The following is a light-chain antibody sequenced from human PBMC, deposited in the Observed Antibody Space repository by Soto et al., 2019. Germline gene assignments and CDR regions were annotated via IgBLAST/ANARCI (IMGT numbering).Light chain of an antibody. CDR1: QSLVYSDGNTY. CDR3: MQFAHFPRT. CDR2: PIS. J-gene: IGKJ1*01. Sequence: DVVLTQTPLSSPVTLGQPASISCRSSQSLVYSDGNTYLSWLQQRPGQPPRLLIYPISNRFSGVPERFSGSGAGTDFTLKISRVEAEDVGVYYCMQFAHFPRTFGQGTKVEIK. V-gene: IGKV2-24*01.